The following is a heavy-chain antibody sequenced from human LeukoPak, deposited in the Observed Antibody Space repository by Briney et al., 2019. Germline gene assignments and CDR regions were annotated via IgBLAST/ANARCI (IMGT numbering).Heavy chain of an antibody. Sequence: PGGSLRLSCAASGFTFNNAWMSWVRQPPGKGLEWIGEINHSGSTNYNPSLKSRVTISVDTSKNQFSLKLSSVTAADTAVYYCARVGVSTVFFDYWGQGTLVTVSS. CDR1: GFTFNNAW. J-gene: IGHJ4*02. CDR2: INHSGST. D-gene: IGHD4-17*01. CDR3: ARVGVSTVFFDY. V-gene: IGHV4-34*01.